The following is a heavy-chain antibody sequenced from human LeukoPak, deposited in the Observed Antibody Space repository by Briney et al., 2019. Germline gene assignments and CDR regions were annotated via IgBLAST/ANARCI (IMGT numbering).Heavy chain of an antibody. D-gene: IGHD6-6*01. J-gene: IGHJ4*02. CDR3: GFSSSSRPYYFDY. Sequence: GESLQISCQGSGYSFTKNWIGWVRQVPGKGLEWMGIIYPDDSDTRYSPSFQGQVTISADKSISTAYLQWSSLQASDTAMYYCGFSSSSRPYYFDYWGQGTLVTVSS. CDR1: GYSFTKNW. V-gene: IGHV5-51*01. CDR2: IYPDDSDT.